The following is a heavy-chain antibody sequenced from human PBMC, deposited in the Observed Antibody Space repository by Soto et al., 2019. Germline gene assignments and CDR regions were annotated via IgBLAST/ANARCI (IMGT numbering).Heavy chain of an antibody. CDR2: DYDTGNN. Sequence: QVQLQESGPGLVKPSQTLSLTCTVSGGSVGTGDYDWTWIRQAPGKDLEWLAYDYDTGNNYQNPSLKCRAPISLDTSKNQFSLELRSVTAAATALYYCAGERYSFWRGPFDLWARGTLGTVSS. V-gene: IGHV4-30-4*01. CDR1: GGSVGTGDYD. D-gene: IGHD3-3*01. CDR3: AGERYSFWRGPFDL. J-gene: IGHJ2*01.